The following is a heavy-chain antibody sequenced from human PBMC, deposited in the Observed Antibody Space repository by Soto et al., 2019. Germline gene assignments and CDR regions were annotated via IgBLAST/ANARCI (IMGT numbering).Heavy chain of an antibody. CDR3: ARDTDFWSGYPFDY. CDR1: GDTFSSWR. Sequence: GSLELACAASGDTFSSWRMNWVCKTHGKGLEWVSYISSSSSTIYYGDSAKGRFTISRDNAKNSLYLQMNSLRDEDTAVYYCARDTDFWSGYPFDYCGQGTLVTVSS. V-gene: IGHV3-48*02. J-gene: IGHJ4*02. CDR2: ISSSSSTI. D-gene: IGHD3-3*01.